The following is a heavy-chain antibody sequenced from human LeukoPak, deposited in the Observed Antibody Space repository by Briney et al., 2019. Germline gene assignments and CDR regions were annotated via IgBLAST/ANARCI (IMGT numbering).Heavy chain of an antibody. CDR2: ISYDGSNK. CDR3: ARDLRDYLAGYYYYGMDV. V-gene: IGHV3-30-3*01. Sequence: PGRSLRLSCAASGFTFSSYAMHWVRQAPGKGLEWVAVISYDGSNKYYADSVKGRFTISRDNSKNTLYLQMNSLRAEDTAVYYCARDLRDYLAGYYYYGMDVWGQGTTVTVSS. CDR1: GFTFSSYA. J-gene: IGHJ6*02. D-gene: IGHD4-17*01.